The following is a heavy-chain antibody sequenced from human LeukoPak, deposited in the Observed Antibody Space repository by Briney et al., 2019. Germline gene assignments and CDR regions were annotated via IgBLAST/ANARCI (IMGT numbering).Heavy chain of an antibody. CDR2: MSGSGGST. V-gene: IGHV3-23*01. CDR3: AKARPIPMLRGVFDY. Sequence: GGSLRLSCAASGFTFSSYGMSWVRQAPGKGPEWVSAMSGSGGSTYYADCVKGRFTISRDNSKNPLYLQMNSLRAEDTAVYYCAKARPIPMLRGVFDYWGQGTLVTVSS. CDR1: GFTFSSYG. D-gene: IGHD3-10*01. J-gene: IGHJ4*02.